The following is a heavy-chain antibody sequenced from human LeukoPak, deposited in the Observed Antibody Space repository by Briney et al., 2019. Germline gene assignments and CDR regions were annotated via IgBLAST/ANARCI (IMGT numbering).Heavy chain of an antibody. CDR3: ARGRSYYYVFDP. J-gene: IGHJ5*02. Sequence: LRLSCAASGFTFSSYALSWIRQHPGKGLEWIGYIYYSGSTYYNPSLKSRVTISVDTSKNQFSLKLSSVTAADTAVYYCARGRSYYYVFDPWGQGTLVTVSS. D-gene: IGHD3-10*02. CDR1: GFTFSSYA. V-gene: IGHV4-31*02. CDR2: IYYSGST.